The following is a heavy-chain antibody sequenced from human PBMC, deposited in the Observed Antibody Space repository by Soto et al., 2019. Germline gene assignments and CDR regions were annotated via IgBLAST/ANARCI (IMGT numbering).Heavy chain of an antibody. CDR3: GAVAGLFDY. CDR2: IWYDGSNK. J-gene: IGHJ4*02. V-gene: IGHV3-33*01. D-gene: IGHD6-19*01. CDR1: GFTFSSYG. Sequence: QVQLVESGGGVVQPGRSLRLSCAASGFTFSSYGMHWVRQAPGKGLEWVAVIWYDGSNKYYADSVTGRFTISRDNSKNTLYLQMNSLRGEDTAGYYCGAVAGLFDYWGQGTLVTVSS.